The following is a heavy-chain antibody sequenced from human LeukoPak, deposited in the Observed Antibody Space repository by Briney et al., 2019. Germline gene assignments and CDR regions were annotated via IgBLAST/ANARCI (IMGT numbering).Heavy chain of an antibody. J-gene: IGHJ4*02. Sequence: SETLSLTCTVSGGSISSGGYYWSWIRQHPGKGLEWIGYIYYSGSTYYNPSLKSRVTISVDTSKSQFSLKLSSVTAADTAVYYCAREYYYDSSGLDYWGQGTLVTVSS. CDR2: IYYSGST. V-gene: IGHV4-31*03. D-gene: IGHD3-22*01. CDR1: GGSISSGGYY. CDR3: AREYYYDSSGLDY.